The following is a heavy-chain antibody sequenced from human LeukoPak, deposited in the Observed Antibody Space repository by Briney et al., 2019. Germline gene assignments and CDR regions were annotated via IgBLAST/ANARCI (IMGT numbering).Heavy chain of an antibody. D-gene: IGHD4-17*01. J-gene: IGHJ4*02. Sequence: GGSLRLSCAASGFSFSSSAMHWVRQAPGKGLDWVAFIHYDGNNKYYADSVKGRFTISRDNSKNTVYLQMNSLRPEDTAVYYCAARRLTVTTEIDYWGQGTLVTVSS. CDR1: GFSFSSSA. V-gene: IGHV3-30*02. CDR3: AARRLTVTTEIDY. CDR2: IHYDGNNK.